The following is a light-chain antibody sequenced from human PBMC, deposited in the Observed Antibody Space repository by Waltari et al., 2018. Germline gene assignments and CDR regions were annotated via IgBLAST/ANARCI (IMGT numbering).Light chain of an antibody. Sequence: IQLTQSPSSLSASVGVRVSITCRASQPISNRLNWDPPKPVKNPKHLIYQASTLQTGVPSRFTGSGSETDFTLTISNLLPEDFATYYCQQSYTTPRTYNSPRSFGQGTQVE. J-gene: IGKJ1*01. CDR1: QPISNR. CDR3: QQSYTTPRTYNSPRS. V-gene: IGKV1-39*01. CDR2: QAS.